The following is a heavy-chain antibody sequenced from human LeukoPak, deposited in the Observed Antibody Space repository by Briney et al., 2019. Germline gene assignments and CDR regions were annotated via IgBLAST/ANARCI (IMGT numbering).Heavy chain of an antibody. J-gene: IGHJ6*03. CDR3: AKMGSRYGGNSFEGYYYYMDV. Sequence: GGSLRLSCAASGFKFDDYAMHWVRQAPGKGLEWVSSISWNSGSVAYADSVKGRFTISRDNAKNSLYLQMNSLRAEDTAVYYCAKMGSRYGGNSFEGYYYYMDVWGKGTTVTISS. CDR1: GFKFDDYA. CDR2: ISWNSGSV. V-gene: IGHV3-9*01. D-gene: IGHD4-23*01.